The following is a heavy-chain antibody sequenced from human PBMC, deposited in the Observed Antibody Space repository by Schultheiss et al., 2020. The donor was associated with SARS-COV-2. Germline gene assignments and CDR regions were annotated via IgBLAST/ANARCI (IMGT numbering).Heavy chain of an antibody. Sequence: SQTLSLTCAVYGGSFSGYYWSWIRQPPGKGLEWIGEIDHSGGTNYNPSLKSRVTISVDTSKNQFSLKLSSVTAADTAVYYCARENTDYRFVAYWGQGTLVTVSS. V-gene: IGHV4-34*01. D-gene: IGHD4/OR15-4a*01. CDR3: ARENTDYRFVAY. J-gene: IGHJ4*02. CDR2: IDHSGGT. CDR1: GGSFSGYY.